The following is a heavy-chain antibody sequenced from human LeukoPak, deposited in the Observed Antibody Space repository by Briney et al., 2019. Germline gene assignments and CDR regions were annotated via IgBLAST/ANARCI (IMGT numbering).Heavy chain of an antibody. V-gene: IGHV4-4*07. CDR2: MYISGSN. CDR1: GDSISSYY. CDR3: ARRPDSGYDLNFDY. D-gene: IGHD5-12*01. Sequence: SETLSLTCIVSGDSISSYYWSWIRQPAGKGLEWIGRMYISGSNNYNPSLKSRVTMSVDMSKNQLFLKLSSVTAADTAVYYCARRPDSGYDLNFDYWGQGTLVTVSS. J-gene: IGHJ4*02.